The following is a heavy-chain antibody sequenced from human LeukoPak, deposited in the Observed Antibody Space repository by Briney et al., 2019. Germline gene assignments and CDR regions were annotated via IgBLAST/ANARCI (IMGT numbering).Heavy chain of an antibody. D-gene: IGHD3-3*01. CDR1: GYTFTSYY. V-gene: IGHV1-46*01. CDR3: ARDSTTNYDFWSGYYHVGFDY. Sequence: ASVNVSCKASGYTFTSYYMHWVRQAPGQGLEWMGIINPSGGSTSYAQKFQGRVTMTRDTSTSTVYMELSRLRSDDTAVYYCARDSTTNYDFWSGYYHVGFDYWGQGTLVTVSS. CDR2: INPSGGST. J-gene: IGHJ4*02.